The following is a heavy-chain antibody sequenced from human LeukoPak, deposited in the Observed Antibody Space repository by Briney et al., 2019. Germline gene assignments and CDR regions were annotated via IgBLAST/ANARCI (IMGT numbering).Heavy chain of an antibody. CDR2: ISGSGGST. V-gene: IGHV3-23*01. Sequence: GGSLRLSCAASGFTFSDYYMNWIRQAPGKGLEWVSAISGSGGSTYYADSVKGRFTISRDNSKNTLYLQMNSLRAEDTAVYYCAKGDYGDYVAFDIWGQGTMVTVSS. J-gene: IGHJ3*02. D-gene: IGHD4-17*01. CDR3: AKGDYGDYVAFDI. CDR1: GFTFSDYY.